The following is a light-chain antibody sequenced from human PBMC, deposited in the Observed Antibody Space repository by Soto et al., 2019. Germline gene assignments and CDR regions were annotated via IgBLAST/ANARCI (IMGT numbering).Light chain of an antibody. CDR1: SSDIGSSP. V-gene: IGLV1-44*01. J-gene: IGLJ1*01. CDR3: GAWDDSLHGYV. CDR2: SNT. Sequence: QSVLTQSPSASGTPGQRVTISCSGSSSDIGSSPVNWYQQLPGTAPKLLIYSNTQRPSGVPDRVSGSKSGTSASLAISGLQSEDEADYYCGAWDDSLHGYVFGTGTKLTVL.